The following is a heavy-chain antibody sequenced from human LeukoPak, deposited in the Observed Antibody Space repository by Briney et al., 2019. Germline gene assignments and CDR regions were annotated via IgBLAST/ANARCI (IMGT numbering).Heavy chain of an antibody. CDR2: FTLGGGGTT. CDR3: ARWDDSAWAFGT. V-gene: IGHV4-4*09. J-gene: IGHJ5*02. Sequence: SETLSLTCIVSGASVTTYSWNWLRQSPGKGLEWIGYFTLGGGGTTSYNSSLKSRVTISRDTSKNQLSLKLTSVTDADTAVYYCARWDDSAWAFGTWGPGTLVTVSS. D-gene: IGHD6-19*01. CDR1: GASVTTYS.